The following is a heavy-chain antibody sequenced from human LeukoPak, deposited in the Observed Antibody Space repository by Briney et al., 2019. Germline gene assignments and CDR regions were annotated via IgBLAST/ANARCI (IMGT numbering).Heavy chain of an antibody. CDR1: GASVSSSNYY. J-gene: IGHJ6*03. Sequence: SETLSLTCTVSGASVSSSNYYWGWIRQPPGKGLEWIGYIYYSGSTNYNPSLKSRVTISVDTSKNQFSLKLSSVTAADTAMYYCAREVADYGGYYYYHYMDVWGKGTTVTISS. CDR3: AREVADYGGYYYYHYMDV. D-gene: IGHD4-23*01. CDR2: IYYSGST. V-gene: IGHV4-61*01.